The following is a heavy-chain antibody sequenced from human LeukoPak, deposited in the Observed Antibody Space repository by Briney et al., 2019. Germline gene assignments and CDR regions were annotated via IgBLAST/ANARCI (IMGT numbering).Heavy chain of an antibody. CDR3: VQRVASNY. V-gene: IGHV3-23*01. D-gene: IGHD2-15*01. CDR1: GFTFSSYA. CDR2: ISDNGVRT. Sequence: GGSLRLSCAASGFTFSSYALSWFRQAPGRGPEWVSAISDNGVRTYYADSVKGRFTLSRDNSKNTLYLQMNNLRAEDTAVYYCVQRVASNYWGQGTLVTVSS. J-gene: IGHJ4*02.